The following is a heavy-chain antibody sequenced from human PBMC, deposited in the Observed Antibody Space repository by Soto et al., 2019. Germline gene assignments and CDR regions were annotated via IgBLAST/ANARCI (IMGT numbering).Heavy chain of an antibody. D-gene: IGHD2-2*01. Sequence: LGTLSLTCAVYGGSFSGFYWGWVRPPPGKGLEWIGEINHSGSTNYNPSLKSRVTISVDTSKNQFSLKLSSVTAADTAVYYCARKGYCSSTSCYPMDVWGKGTTVTVSS. CDR1: GGSFSGFY. J-gene: IGHJ6*04. CDR2: INHSGST. CDR3: ARKGYCSSTSCYPMDV. V-gene: IGHV4-34*01.